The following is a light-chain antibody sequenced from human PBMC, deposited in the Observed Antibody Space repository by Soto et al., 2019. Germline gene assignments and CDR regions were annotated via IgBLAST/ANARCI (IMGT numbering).Light chain of an antibody. V-gene: IGLV2-14*01. J-gene: IGLJ1*01. CDR2: DVT. CDR1: SSDLSDHNH. CDR3: SSYTSTNTLV. Sequence: QSALTQPASVSGSPGQSITISCTGSSSDLSDHNHVSWYQLHPGEAPKLMIYDVTNRPSGVSNRFSGSKSGNTASLTISGLQAEDETDYYCSSYTSTNTLVFGTGTKLTVL.